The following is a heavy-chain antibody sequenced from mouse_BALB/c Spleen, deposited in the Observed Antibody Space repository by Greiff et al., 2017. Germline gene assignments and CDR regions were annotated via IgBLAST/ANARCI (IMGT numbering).Heavy chain of an antibody. CDR2: INPGSGGT. J-gene: IGHJ4*01. Sequence: QVQLKESGAELVRPGTSVKVSCKASGYAFTNYLIEWVKQRPGQGLEWIGVINPGSGGTNYNEKFKGKATLTADKSSSTAYMQLSSLTSDDSAVYFCARVDGYYEDYYAMDYWGQGTSVTVSS. V-gene: IGHV1-54*01. CDR3: ARVDGYYEDYYAMDY. CDR1: GYAFTNYL. D-gene: IGHD2-3*01.